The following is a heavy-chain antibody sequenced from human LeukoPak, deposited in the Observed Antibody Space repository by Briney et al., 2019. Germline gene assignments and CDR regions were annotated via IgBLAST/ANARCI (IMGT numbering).Heavy chain of an antibody. Sequence: GGSLRLSCAASGFIFSGHTMNWVRQAPGRGLEWVSSISTSSTYIYYTDSVKGRFTISRDNAKNSMYLQMSSLRAEDTAIYYCVRKTKTGSSSGDYDYWGQGTLVTVSS. D-gene: IGHD1-1*01. J-gene: IGHJ4*02. CDR2: ISTSSTYI. CDR3: VRKTKTGSSSGDYDY. CDR1: GFIFSGHT. V-gene: IGHV3-21*06.